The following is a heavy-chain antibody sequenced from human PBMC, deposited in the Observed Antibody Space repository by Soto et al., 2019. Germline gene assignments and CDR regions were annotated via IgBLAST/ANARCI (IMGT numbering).Heavy chain of an antibody. D-gene: IGHD1-26*01. CDR3: ARGRGIVGATNYYYYGMDV. V-gene: IGHV1-18*01. J-gene: IGHJ6*02. CDR1: GYTFTSYG. Sequence: ASVKVSCKASGYTFTSYGISWVRQAPGQGLEWMGWISAYNGNTNYAQKLQGRVTMTTDTSTSTAYMELRSLRSDDTAVYYCARGRGIVGATNYYYYGMDVWGQGATVTVSS. CDR2: ISAYNGNT.